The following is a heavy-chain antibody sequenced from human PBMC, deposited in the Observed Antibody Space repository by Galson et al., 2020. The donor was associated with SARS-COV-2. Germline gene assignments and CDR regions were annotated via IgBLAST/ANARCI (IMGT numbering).Heavy chain of an antibody. CDR1: GFTFSSYS. V-gene: IGHV3-21*01. CDR2: ISSSSSYI. Sequence: GSLILSCAASGFTFSSYSMNWVRQAPGKGLEWVSSISSSSSYIYYADSVKGRFTISRDNAKNSLYLQMNSLRAEDTAVYYCARDRDDRSSWYLAYYFDYWGQGTLVTVSS. CDR3: ARDRDDRSSWYLAYYFDY. D-gene: IGHD6-13*01. J-gene: IGHJ4*02.